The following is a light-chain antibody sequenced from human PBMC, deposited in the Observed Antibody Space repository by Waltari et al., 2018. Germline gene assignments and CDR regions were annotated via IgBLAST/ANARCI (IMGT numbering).Light chain of an antibody. CDR3: SSYTSTSTWV. Sequence: QSALTQPASVSGSPGQSITISCTGTSSDVGGYNYVSWYQQQSGKAPKLIIYDVSNRPSGISNRFSGSKSGNTASLTISGLQAEDEADYYCSSYTSTSTWVFGGGTKLTVL. CDR1: SSDVGGYNY. J-gene: IGLJ3*02. CDR2: DVS. V-gene: IGLV2-14*03.